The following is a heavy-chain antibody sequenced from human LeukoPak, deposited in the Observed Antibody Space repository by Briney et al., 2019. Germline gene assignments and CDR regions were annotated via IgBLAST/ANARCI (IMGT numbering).Heavy chain of an antibody. CDR3: AGDRRYDSSGYFQH. Sequence: GGSLRLSCAASGFTFSIYAMSWVRQAPGKGLEWASAISGSGGNTYYADSVKSRFTISRDNSKNTLDLQMNSLRAEDTAMYYCAGDRRYDSSGYFQHWGQGTLVAVSS. V-gene: IGHV3-23*01. CDR1: GFTFSIYA. D-gene: IGHD3-22*01. CDR2: ISGSGGNT. J-gene: IGHJ1*01.